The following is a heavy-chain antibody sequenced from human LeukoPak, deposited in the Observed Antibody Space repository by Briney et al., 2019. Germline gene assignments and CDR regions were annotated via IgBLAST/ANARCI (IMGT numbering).Heavy chain of an antibody. Sequence: PGESLKISCKGSGYSFTSYWIGWVRQMPGKGLEWMGIIYPGDSDTRYSPSFQGQVTISADKSISTAYPQWSSLKASDTAMYYCARYSSGWYLAGGFDYWGQGTLVTVSS. D-gene: IGHD6-19*01. V-gene: IGHV5-51*01. CDR1: GYSFTSYW. CDR2: IYPGDSDT. CDR3: ARYSSGWYLAGGFDY. J-gene: IGHJ4*02.